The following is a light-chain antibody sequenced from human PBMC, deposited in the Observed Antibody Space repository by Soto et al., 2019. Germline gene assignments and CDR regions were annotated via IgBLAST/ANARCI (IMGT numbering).Light chain of an antibody. Sequence: EIVMTQSPATLSVSPGERATLSCRARQSVSSNLAWYQQKPGQAPRLLIYGASTRATGIPARFSGSGSGTEFTLTISSLQAEDCAVYSCQQYNNWPPTFGQGTKVEIK. CDR1: QSVSSN. CDR2: GAS. V-gene: IGKV3-15*01. CDR3: QQYNNWPPT. J-gene: IGKJ1*01.